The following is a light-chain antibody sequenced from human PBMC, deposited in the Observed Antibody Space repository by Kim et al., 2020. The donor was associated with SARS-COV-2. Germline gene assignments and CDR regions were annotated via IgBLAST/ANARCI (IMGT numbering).Light chain of an antibody. J-gene: IGKJ2*01. V-gene: IGKV1-5*03. Sequence: ASVGDRVTITCRASQSISSWLAWYQQKPGKAPKLLIYKASSLESGVPSRFSGSGSGTEFTLTISSLQPDDFATYYCQQYNSFLYTFGQGTKLEIK. CDR2: KAS. CDR3: QQYNSFLYT. CDR1: QSISSW.